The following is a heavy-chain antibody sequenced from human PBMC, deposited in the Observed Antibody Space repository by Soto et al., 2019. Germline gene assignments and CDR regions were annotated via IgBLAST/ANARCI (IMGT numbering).Heavy chain of an antibody. CDR2: IWYDGSNK. J-gene: IGHJ3*02. V-gene: IGHV3-33*01. CDR3: ASSVTTDAFDI. CDR1: GFTFSSYG. D-gene: IGHD4-17*01. Sequence: QVQLVESGGGVVQPGRSLRLSCAASGFTFSSYGMHWVRQAPGKGLEWVAVIWYDGSNKYYADSVKSRFTISRDNSKNALYLQMNSLRAEDTAVYYCASSVTTDAFDIWGQGTMVTVSS.